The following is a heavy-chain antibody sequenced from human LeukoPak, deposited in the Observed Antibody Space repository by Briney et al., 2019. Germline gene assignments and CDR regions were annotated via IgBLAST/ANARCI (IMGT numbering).Heavy chain of an antibody. J-gene: IGHJ4*02. CDR3: AASAFDYVWGSYRREFDY. D-gene: IGHD3-16*02. V-gene: IGHV4-61*08. Sequence: SETLSLTCTVSGGSIISGDYFWTWIRQPPGKGLEWIGNIYYSGGINYNPSLKSRVAISLDKTKKQFSLKLSSVTAADTAVYYCAASAFDYVWGSYRREFDYWGQGTLVTVSS. CDR2: IYYSGGI. CDR1: GGSIISGDYF.